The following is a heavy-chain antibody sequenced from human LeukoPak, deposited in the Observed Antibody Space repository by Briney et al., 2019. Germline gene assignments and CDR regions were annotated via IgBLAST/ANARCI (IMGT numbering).Heavy chain of an antibody. Sequence: PGGSLRLSCAAWGFTLSSYGMSWVREARGKGGEGGANIKQDGREKYYVDSVKGRFTISRDNAKNSLYLQMNSLRAEDTAVYYCARDPSAPVLRFGLAYYYYYMDVWGKGTTVTVSS. V-gene: IGHV3-7*01. D-gene: IGHD3-3*01. CDR3: ARDPSAPVLRFGLAYYYYYMDV. CDR2: IKQDGREK. CDR1: GFTLSSYG. J-gene: IGHJ6*03.